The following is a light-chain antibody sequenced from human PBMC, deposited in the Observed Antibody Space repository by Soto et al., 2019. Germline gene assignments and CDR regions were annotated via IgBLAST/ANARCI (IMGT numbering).Light chain of an antibody. J-gene: IGKJ3*01. V-gene: IGKV3-15*01. CDR2: CAS. CDR1: QSVSSN. CDR3: QQYSNWPLT. Sequence: EIEMMQSPTTLPVSPGERATLSFRASQSVSSNLAWYRQKPGQAPRLLILCASTRATGSTARFSGSGPGTEFTLTISSLQSEDVAVYYCQQYSNWPLTFGPGTKVDIK.